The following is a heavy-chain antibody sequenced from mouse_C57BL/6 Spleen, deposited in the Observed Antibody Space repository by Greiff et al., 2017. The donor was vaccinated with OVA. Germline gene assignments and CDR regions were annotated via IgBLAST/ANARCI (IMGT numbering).Heavy chain of an antibody. V-gene: IGHV5-4*03. Sequence: EVKVVESGGGLVKPGGSLKLSCAASGFTFSSYAMSWVRQTPEKRLEWVATISDGGSYTYYPDNVKGRFTISRDNAKNNLYLQMSQLKSEDTAMYYCARGRFAYWGQGTLVTVSA. CDR1: GFTFSSYA. CDR2: ISDGGSYT. J-gene: IGHJ3*01. CDR3: ARGRFAY.